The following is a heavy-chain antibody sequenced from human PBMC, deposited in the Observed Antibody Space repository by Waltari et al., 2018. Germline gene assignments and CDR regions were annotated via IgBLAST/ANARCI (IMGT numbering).Heavy chain of an antibody. J-gene: IGHJ4*02. Sequence: EVQLVESGGGLVQPGGSLRLSCAGSGFPFRRHWMSWVRQAPGKGLEWVANIKEDGNEKYYVDSVMGRFTISRDNAKNSLHLQMNSLRADDTAVYYCARGPYWGQGTLVTVSS. CDR3: ARGPY. V-gene: IGHV3-7*04. CDR1: GFPFRRHW. CDR2: IKEDGNEK.